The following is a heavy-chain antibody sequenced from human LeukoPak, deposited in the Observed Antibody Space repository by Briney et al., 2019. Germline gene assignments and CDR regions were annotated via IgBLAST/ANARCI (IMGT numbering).Heavy chain of an antibody. CDR1: CGSISSYY. CDR3: AREYSGYVPYFDY. CDR2: IYYSGST. D-gene: IGHD5-12*01. J-gene: IGHJ4*02. V-gene: IGHV4-59*01. Sequence: PSETLSLTCTVSCGSISSYYWRWIGQPPGKGLEWIGYIYYSGSTNYNPSLKSRVTISVDTSKNQFSLKLSSVTAADTAVYYCAREYSGYVPYFDYWGQGTLVTVSS.